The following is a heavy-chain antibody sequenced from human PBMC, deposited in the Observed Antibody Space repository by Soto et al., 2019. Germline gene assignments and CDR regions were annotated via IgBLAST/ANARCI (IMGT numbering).Heavy chain of an antibody. CDR3: AKEGPWREYDY. J-gene: IGHJ4*02. V-gene: IGHV3-23*01. CDR2: ISGGGDST. D-gene: IGHD5-12*01. Sequence: EVQLLESGGGSVQPGGSPRFSCAAFGFTFSSYAMSWVRQAPGKGLQWVSAISGGGDSTYYADSVKGRFTISRDNSKNTLYLQMNSLRAEDTAVYYCAKEGPWREYDYWGQGTLVTVSS. CDR1: GFTFSSYA.